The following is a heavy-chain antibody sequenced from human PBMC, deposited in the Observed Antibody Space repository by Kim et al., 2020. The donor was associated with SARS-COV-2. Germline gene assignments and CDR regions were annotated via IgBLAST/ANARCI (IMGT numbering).Heavy chain of an antibody. CDR3: AKESDAFDT. CDR1: GFNFSSHV. CDR2: TSYDEKSK. Sequence: GGSLRLSCAASGFNFSSHVMHWVRQAPGKGLEWVAVTSYDEKSKYYADSVKGRFTISRDNSKNVLYLQMNSVRGEDTAVYYCAKESDAFDTWGQGTMVTVYS. V-gene: IGHV3-30*18. J-gene: IGHJ3*02.